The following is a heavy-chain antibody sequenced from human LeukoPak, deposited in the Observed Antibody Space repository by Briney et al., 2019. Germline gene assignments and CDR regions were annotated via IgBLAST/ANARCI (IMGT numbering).Heavy chain of an antibody. CDR3: ARGGKGPYYFDY. CDR1: GGSISSYY. Sequence: PSETLSLTCTVSGGSISSYYWSWLRQPPGKGLEWIGYIFYTGSTNYNPSLKSRVTISVDTSKNQFSLKLSSVTAADTAVYYCARGGKGPYYFDYWGQGTLVTVSS. V-gene: IGHV4-59*01. CDR2: IFYTGST. J-gene: IGHJ4*02.